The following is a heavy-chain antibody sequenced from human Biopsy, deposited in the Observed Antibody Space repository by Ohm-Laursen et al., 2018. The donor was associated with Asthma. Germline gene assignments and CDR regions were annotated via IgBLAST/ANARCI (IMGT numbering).Heavy chain of an antibody. V-gene: IGHV3-30-3*01. CDR3: AREGVAGTHIED. CDR1: RFTYE. J-gene: IGHJ4*02. CDR2: ISYDGSSI. Sequence: SLRLSCSASRFTYEMHWVRQAPGKGLEWVAVISYDGSSIYYADSVKGRLTISRDNSKNTLSLQMNSLTAEDTAVYYCAREGVAGTHIEDWGQGTLVTVSS. D-gene: IGHD6-19*01.